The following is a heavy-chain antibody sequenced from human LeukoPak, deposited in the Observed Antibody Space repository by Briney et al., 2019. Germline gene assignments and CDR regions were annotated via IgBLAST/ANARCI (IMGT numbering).Heavy chain of an antibody. Sequence: PGRSLRLSCAASGFTFSSYGMHWVRQAPGKGLEWVSSISSSSSYIYYADSVKGRFTISRDNAKNSLYLQMNSLRAEDTAVYYCARERDGSSWYEDGGIDDYWGQGTLVTVSS. J-gene: IGHJ4*02. CDR1: GFTFSSYG. V-gene: IGHV3-21*01. CDR2: ISSSSSYI. D-gene: IGHD6-13*01. CDR3: ARERDGSSWYEDGGIDDY.